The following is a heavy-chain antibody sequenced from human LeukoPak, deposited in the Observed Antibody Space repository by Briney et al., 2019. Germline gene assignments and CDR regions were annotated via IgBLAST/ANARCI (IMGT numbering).Heavy chain of an antibody. CDR3: ATAPLNGYSSGWYSFDY. Sequence: ASVKVSCKASGYTFTGHYLHWVRQAPGQGLEWMGWINPNSGGTNYAQKFQDRVTMTRDTSISTAYMELNRLRSDDTAVYYCATAPLNGYSSGWYSFDYWGQGTLVTVSS. CDR1: GYTFTGHY. CDR2: INPNSGGT. V-gene: IGHV1-2*02. J-gene: IGHJ4*02. D-gene: IGHD6-19*01.